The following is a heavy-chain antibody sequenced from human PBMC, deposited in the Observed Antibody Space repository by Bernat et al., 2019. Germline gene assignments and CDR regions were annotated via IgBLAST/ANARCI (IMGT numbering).Heavy chain of an antibody. CDR3: ATGESRFASGIDN. CDR2: TIPQVGNR. V-gene: IGHV1-69*02. CDR1: GGNFRAST. Sequence: QVQLVQSGAEVKKPGSSVKVSCKASGGNFRASTITLVRQAPGHGLQWMGRTIPQVGNRNYAQSFQGRVTITADASSTTSYMELKNLRPEDTAIYYCATGESRFASGIDNWGQGTLVTVSS. J-gene: IGHJ4*02. D-gene: IGHD3-10*01.